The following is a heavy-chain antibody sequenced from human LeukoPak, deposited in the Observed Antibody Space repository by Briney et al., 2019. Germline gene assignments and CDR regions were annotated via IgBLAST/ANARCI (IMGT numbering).Heavy chain of an antibody. V-gene: IGHV1-2*02. J-gene: IGHJ4*02. D-gene: IGHD3-10*01. CDR3: ARGHERFGELFRPFDY. Sequence: ASVKVSCKASGYTFTGYYMHWVRQAPGQGLEGMGWINPNSGGTNYAQKFQGRVTMTRDTSISTAYMELSRLRSDDTAVYYCARGHERFGELFRPFDYWGQGTLVTVSS. CDR1: GYTFTGYY. CDR2: INPNSGGT.